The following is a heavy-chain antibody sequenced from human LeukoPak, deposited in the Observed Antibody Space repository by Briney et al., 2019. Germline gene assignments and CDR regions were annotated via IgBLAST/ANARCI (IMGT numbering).Heavy chain of an antibody. Sequence: SETLSLTCAVYGGSFSGYYWSWIRQPPGKGLEWIGEINHSGSTNYNPSLKSRVTISVDTSKNQFSLKLSSVTAADTAVYYCARARYGFWSGYLPIYFDYWGQGTLVTVSS. J-gene: IGHJ4*02. CDR3: ARARYGFWSGYLPIYFDY. D-gene: IGHD3-3*01. V-gene: IGHV4-34*01. CDR1: GGSFSGYY. CDR2: INHSGST.